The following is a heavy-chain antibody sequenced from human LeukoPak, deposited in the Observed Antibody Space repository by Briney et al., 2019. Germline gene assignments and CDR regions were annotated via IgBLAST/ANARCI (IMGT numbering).Heavy chain of an antibody. V-gene: IGHV4-30-2*01. CDR2: IYHSGST. CDR3: ARDREDCSSTSCYQHYYYYYMDV. CDR1: GGSISSGGYY. Sequence: PSQTLSLTCTVSGGSISSGGYYWSWIRQPPGKGLEWIGYIYHSGSTYYNPSLKSRVTISVDRSKNQFSLKLSSVTAADTAVYYCARDREDCSSTSCYQHYYYYYMDVWGKGTTVTVSS. D-gene: IGHD2-2*01. J-gene: IGHJ6*03.